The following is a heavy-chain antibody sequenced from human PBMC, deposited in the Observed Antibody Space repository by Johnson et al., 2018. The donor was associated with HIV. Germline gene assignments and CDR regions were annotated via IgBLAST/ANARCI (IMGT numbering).Heavy chain of an antibody. CDR1: GFTFSSYT. V-gene: IGHV3-30-3*01. J-gene: IGHJ3*02. Sequence: QVQLVESGGGVVQPGRSLRLSCAASGFTFSSYTMHWVRQAPGKGLEWVAVISYDGSNNYYADSVKGRFRISRDNSKNTLYLQVNGLRVEDTAVFFCASGEDYGGNYGALDIWGQGTMATVSS. D-gene: IGHD4-23*01. CDR2: ISYDGSNN. CDR3: ASGEDYGGNYGALDI.